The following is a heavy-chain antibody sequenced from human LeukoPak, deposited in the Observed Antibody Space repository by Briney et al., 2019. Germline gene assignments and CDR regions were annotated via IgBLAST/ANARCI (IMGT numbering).Heavy chain of an antibody. CDR2: ISSSSNYI. J-gene: IGHJ6*02. CDR1: GFTFSSYA. CDR3: ARDPYYYDSSGYYYYYYGMDV. V-gene: IGHV3-21*01. D-gene: IGHD3-22*01. Sequence: GGSLRLSCAASGFTFSSYAMNWVRQAPGKGLEWVSCISSSSNYIYYADSVKGRFTISRDNAKNSLYLQMNSLRAEDTAVYYCARDPYYYDSSGYYYYYYGMDVWGQGTTVTVSS.